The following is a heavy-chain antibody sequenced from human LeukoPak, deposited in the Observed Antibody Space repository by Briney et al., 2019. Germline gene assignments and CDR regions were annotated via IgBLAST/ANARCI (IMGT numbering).Heavy chain of an antibody. CDR1: GFTFSSYA. CDR3: ARDRGY. V-gene: IGHV3-30-3*01. J-gene: IGHJ4*02. CDR2: ISYDGSNK. Sequence: GGSLRLSCAASGFTFSSYAMHWVRQAPGKGLEWVAVISYDGSNKYYADSVKGRVTISRDNSKNTLYLQMNSLRAEDTAVYYCARDRGYWGQGTLVTVSS. D-gene: IGHD5-24*01.